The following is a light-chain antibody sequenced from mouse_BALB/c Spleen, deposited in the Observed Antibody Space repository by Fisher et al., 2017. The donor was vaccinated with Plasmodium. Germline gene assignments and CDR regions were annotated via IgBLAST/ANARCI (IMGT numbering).Light chain of an antibody. Sequence: DIVMTQSPATLSVTPGDRVSLSCRASQSISNYLHWYQQKSHESPRLLINYTSQSISGIPSRFSGSGSGTDFTLSINSVETEDSGMYFCQQSNSRPYTFGGGTKLEIK. CDR2: YTS. CDR3: QQSNSRPYT. CDR1: QSISNY. J-gene: IGKJ2*01. V-gene: IGKV5-45*01.